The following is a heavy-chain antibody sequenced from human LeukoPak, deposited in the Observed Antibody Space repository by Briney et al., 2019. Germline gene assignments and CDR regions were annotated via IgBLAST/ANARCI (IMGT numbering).Heavy chain of an antibody. Sequence: GGSLRLSCAASGFTFSSYGMHWVRQAPGKGLEWVAVISYDGSNKYYADSVKGRFTISRDNSKNTLYLQMNSLRAEDTAVYYCAKVSFWSGYRYYYYHGMDVWGQGTTVTVSS. J-gene: IGHJ6*02. D-gene: IGHD3-3*01. CDR3: AKVSFWSGYRYYYYHGMDV. CDR2: ISYDGSNK. V-gene: IGHV3-30*18. CDR1: GFTFSSYG.